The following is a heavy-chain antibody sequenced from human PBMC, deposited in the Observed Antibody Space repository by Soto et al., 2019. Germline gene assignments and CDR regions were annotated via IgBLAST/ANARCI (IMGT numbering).Heavy chain of an antibody. CDR2: ICGSGGNT. CDR3: AKGYEDWRFDY. J-gene: IGHJ4*02. Sequence: GGSLRLSCAASGFTFSSYDMSWVRQAPGKGLEWVSDICGSGGNTYYADSVKGRFTISRDNSKNTLYLQMNSQRAEDAAGYYCAKGYEDWRFDYWGQGTLVTVSS. V-gene: IGHV3-23*01. D-gene: IGHD3-9*01. CDR1: GFTFSSYD.